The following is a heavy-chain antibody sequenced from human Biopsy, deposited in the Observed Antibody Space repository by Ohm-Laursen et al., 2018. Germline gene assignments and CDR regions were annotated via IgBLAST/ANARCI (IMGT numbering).Heavy chain of an antibody. V-gene: IGHV4-34*08. CDR1: GKTFSDYY. CDR3: GNEVHGRDY. D-gene: IGHD2-15*01. CDR2: INQSGRT. J-gene: IGHJ4*02. Sequence: PPGALSPTFEVYGKTFSDYYWSWIRQPPGKGLEWIGQINQSGRTNYNPSLKSRVNISADKSNNQSSLKLTSVTSADTAVYFCGNEVHGRDYWGLGALVTVSS.